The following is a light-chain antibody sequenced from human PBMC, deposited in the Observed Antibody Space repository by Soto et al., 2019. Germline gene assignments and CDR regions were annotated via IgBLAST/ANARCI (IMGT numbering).Light chain of an antibody. Sequence: EIVMTQSPATLSVSPGERATLSCSASQSVSSNLAWYQQKPGQAPRLLIYGASTRATCIPARLSGSGSGTEFTLTISSLQSEDFAVYYCQQYNNWPPWTFGRGTKVEIK. CDR3: QQYNNWPPWT. V-gene: IGKV3-15*01. J-gene: IGKJ1*01. CDR1: QSVSSN. CDR2: GAS.